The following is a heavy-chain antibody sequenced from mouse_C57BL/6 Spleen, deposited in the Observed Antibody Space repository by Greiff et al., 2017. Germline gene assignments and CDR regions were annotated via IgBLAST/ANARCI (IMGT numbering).Heavy chain of an antibody. Sequence: QVQLKQSGPGLVQPSQSLSITCPVSGFSLTSYGVHWVRQSPGKGLEWLGVIWSGGSTDYNAAFISRLNISKDNSKSQVFFKMNGRQADDTAICYCARRGAAQVSMDYWGQGTSVTVSS. J-gene: IGHJ4*01. CDR2: IWSGGST. CDR1: GFSLTSYG. D-gene: IGHD3-2*02. CDR3: ARRGAAQVSMDY. V-gene: IGHV2-2*01.